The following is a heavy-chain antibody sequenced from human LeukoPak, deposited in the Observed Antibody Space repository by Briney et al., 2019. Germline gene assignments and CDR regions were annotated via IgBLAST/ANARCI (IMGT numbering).Heavy chain of an antibody. J-gene: IGHJ4*02. V-gene: IGHV3-48*02. CDR1: GFXFSSYS. D-gene: IGHD3-22*01. Sequence: GGSLRLSCAASGFXFSSYSMNWVRQPPGKGLEWVSYISSSSSNIYYADSVKGRFTTSRDNAQNSLYLQMNSLRDEDTAVYYCARESGYQDYWGQGTLVTVSS. CDR2: ISSSSSNI. CDR3: ARESGYQDY.